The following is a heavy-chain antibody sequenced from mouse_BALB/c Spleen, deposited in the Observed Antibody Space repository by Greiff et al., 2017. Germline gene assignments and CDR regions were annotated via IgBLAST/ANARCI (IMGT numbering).Heavy chain of an antibody. CDR1: GYTFTDYA. Sequence: QVQLQQSGAELVRPGVSVKISCKGSGYTFTDYAMHWVKQSHAKSLEWIGVISTYYGDASYNQKFKGKATMTVDKSSSTAYMELARLTSEDSAIYYCAREYGNYPSMDYWGQGTSVTVSS. V-gene: IGHV1S137*01. J-gene: IGHJ4*01. CDR2: ISTYYGDA. D-gene: IGHD2-1*01. CDR3: AREYGNYPSMDY.